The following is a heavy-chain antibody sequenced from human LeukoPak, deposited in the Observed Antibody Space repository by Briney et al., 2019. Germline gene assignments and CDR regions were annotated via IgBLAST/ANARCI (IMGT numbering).Heavy chain of an antibody. CDR1: GYTFTGYY. CDR3: ARELSDDFWSGYYYQYFDY. J-gene: IGHJ4*02. Sequence: GASVKVSCKASGYTFTGYYMHWVRQAPGQGLEWMGWINPNSGGTNYAQKFQGRVTMTRDTSISTAYMELSRLRFDDTAVYYCARELSDDFWSGYYYQYFDYWGQGTLVTVSS. CDR2: INPNSGGT. D-gene: IGHD3-3*01. V-gene: IGHV1-2*02.